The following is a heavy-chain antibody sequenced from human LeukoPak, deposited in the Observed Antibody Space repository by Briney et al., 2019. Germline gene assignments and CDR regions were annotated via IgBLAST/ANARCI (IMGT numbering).Heavy chain of an antibody. J-gene: IGHJ3*02. CDR1: GYTFTSYG. CDR2: ISAYNGNT. CDR3: ARDSSGWFRDHDAFDI. Sequence: ASVRVSCKASGYTFTSYGISWVRQAPGQGLEWMGWISAYNGNTNYAQKLQGRVTMTTDTSTSTAYMELRSLRSDDTAVYYCARDSSGWFRDHDAFDIWGQGTMVTVSS. V-gene: IGHV1-18*01. D-gene: IGHD6-19*01.